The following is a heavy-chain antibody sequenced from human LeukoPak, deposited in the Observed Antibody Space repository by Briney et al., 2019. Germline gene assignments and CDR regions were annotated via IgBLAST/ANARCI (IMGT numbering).Heavy chain of an antibody. D-gene: IGHD3/OR15-3a*01. Sequence: ASVKVSCKTSGYTFTGYYIHLLRQAPGQGLEWMAWIDPNSGATNYAHKFQGRVTLTRDTSIGTAYMEVSSLRSDDTAVYYCARELIDFHDHTNKGFFDSWGQGTLVTVSS. J-gene: IGHJ4*02. CDR1: GYTFTGYY. CDR2: IDPNSGAT. V-gene: IGHV1-2*02. CDR3: ARELIDFHDHTNKGFFDS.